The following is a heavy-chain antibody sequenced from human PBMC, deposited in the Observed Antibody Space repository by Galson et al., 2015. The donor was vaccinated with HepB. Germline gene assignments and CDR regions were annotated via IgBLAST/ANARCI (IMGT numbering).Heavy chain of an antibody. CDR2: LNPSGGST. D-gene: IGHD6-19*01. CDR1: GFTFTTNNY. V-gene: IGHV1-46*03. Sequence: SVKVSCKASGFTFTTNNYIHWVRQAPGQGLEWMGMLNPSGGSTSYAQKFQGRVIMTRDTSTSTVYMELRGLRSEDTALYFCARDAEYGSGWLYSDYWGQGTLVTVSS. CDR3: ARDAEYGSGWLYSDY. J-gene: IGHJ4*02.